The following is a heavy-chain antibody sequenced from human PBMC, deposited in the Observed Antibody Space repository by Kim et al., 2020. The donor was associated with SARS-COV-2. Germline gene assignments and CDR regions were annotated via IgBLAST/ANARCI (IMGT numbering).Heavy chain of an antibody. CDR3: ARYGKKISGTTYSSYSGMGA. Sequence: ASVKVSCKASGYTFTSYVISWVRQAPGQGLEWMGWINPLNDNTQISERFQGRVTMRTDTSRTTAHMELRALRSDDTAVYFWARYGKKISGTTYSSYSGMGAGGQGTTSTVS. D-gene: IGHD1-7*01. CDR2: INPLNDNT. J-gene: IGHJ6*02. CDR1: GYTFTSYV. V-gene: IGHV1-18*01.